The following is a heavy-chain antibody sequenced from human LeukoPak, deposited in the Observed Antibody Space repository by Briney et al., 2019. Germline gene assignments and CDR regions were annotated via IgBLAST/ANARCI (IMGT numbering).Heavy chain of an antibody. CDR3: ARDYAFDI. J-gene: IGHJ3*02. CDR2: IYYSGNT. V-gene: IGHV4-59*01. Sequence: SETLSLTCAVSGGSISSSYWNWIRQPPGKGLEWIGCIYYSGNTNYNPSLKSRVTISIDTSKNQFSLKLSSVTAADTAVYYCARDYAFDIWGQGTMVTVSS. CDR1: GGSISSSY.